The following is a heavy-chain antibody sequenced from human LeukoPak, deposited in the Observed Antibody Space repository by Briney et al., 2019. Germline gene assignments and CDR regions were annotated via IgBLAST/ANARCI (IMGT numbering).Heavy chain of an antibody. Sequence: SETLSLTCSVSGGSISTYYWSWIRQPPGKGLEWIGYIYYSRSTNYNPSLKSRVIISVDTSKNQFSLDLTSVTAADSAVYFCARSYSNFYYGMDVWGQGTTVTVSS. CDR2: IYYSRST. CDR1: GGSISTYY. D-gene: IGHD4-11*01. CDR3: ARSYSNFYYGMDV. J-gene: IGHJ6*02. V-gene: IGHV4-59*01.